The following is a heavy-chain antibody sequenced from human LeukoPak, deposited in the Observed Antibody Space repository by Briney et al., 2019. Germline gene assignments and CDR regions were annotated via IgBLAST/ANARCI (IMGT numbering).Heavy chain of an antibody. CDR1: GFTFSSYW. V-gene: IGHV3-74*01. CDR3: ARNFDFGSGI. CDR2: ISPDGSTT. J-gene: IGHJ4*02. D-gene: IGHD3-3*01. Sequence: GGSLRLSCAASGFTFSSYWMHWVRQDPGKGLVWVSRISPDGSTTGHADSVKGRFTLSRDNAKNTLYLQMSSLRAEDTALYYWARNFDFGSGIWGKGTLVTVSS.